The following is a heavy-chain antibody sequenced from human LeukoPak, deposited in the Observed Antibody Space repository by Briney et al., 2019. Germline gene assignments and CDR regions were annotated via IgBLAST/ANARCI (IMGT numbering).Heavy chain of an antibody. V-gene: IGHV4-30-4*08. D-gene: IGHD6-19*01. Sequence: SQTLSLTCTVSGGSISSGDYYWSWIRQPPWKGLEWIGYIYYSGSTYYNPSLKSRVTISVDTSKNQFSLKLSSVTAADTAVYYCASLTTTSGWRSYYYYYMDVWGKGTTVTVSS. CDR3: ASLTTTSGWRSYYYYYMDV. CDR1: GGSISSGDYY. CDR2: IYYSGST. J-gene: IGHJ6*03.